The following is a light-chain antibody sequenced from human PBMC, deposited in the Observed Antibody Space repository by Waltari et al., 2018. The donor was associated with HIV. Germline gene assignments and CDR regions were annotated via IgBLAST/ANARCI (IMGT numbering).Light chain of an antibody. CDR1: SVRTYY. V-gene: IGLV3-19*01. CDR3: NSRDTTGHWF. CDR2: GKN. Sequence: SSELAQDPAVSVALGQTVRIPCQGDSVRTYYASWYQQKPGQAPVLVFYGKNNRPSGIPDRFSGSSSGDTASLTITGAQAEDEADYYCNSRDTTGHWFFGGGTKVTVL. J-gene: IGLJ3*02.